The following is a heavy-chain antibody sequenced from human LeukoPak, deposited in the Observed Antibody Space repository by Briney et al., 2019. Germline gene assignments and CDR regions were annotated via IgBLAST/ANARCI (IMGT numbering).Heavy chain of an antibody. J-gene: IGHJ3*01. D-gene: IGHD2-15*01. V-gene: IGHV3-11*03. CDR3: ARVPGRYAFDF. Sequence: PGGSLSLSCAASGFTFSDYYMSWIRQAPGKGPEWVSYISTSGSSTNYADSVKGRFTISRDNAKNSLYLQMDRLRAEDTAVYYCARVPGRYAFDFWGQGTMVTVSS. CDR1: GFTFSDYY. CDR2: ISTSGSST.